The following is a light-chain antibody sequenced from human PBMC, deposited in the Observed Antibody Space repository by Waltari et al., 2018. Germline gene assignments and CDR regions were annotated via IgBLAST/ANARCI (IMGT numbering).Light chain of an antibody. CDR1: QSVGRT. CDR2: GAS. J-gene: IGKJ1*01. Sequence: IVLTQSPGTLSLSPGERATLSCRASQSVGRTLAWYQQKPGQAPRLLIYGASTRATGIPDRFSGSGSGTDFSLTISRLEPEDFAVYYCQHYVRLPATFGQGTKVEIK. CDR3: QHYVRLPAT. V-gene: IGKV3-20*01.